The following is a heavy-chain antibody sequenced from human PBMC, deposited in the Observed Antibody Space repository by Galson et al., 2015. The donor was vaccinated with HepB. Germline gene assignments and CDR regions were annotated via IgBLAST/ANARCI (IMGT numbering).Heavy chain of an antibody. Sequence: SLRLSCAASGFNFGGSAIHWVRQASGKGPEWVGRIKTKANNYATSYVPSLEGRFTISRDDSKNMAYLNIKRLKADDTAVYYCARLGDFSGYSSRWGQGTQVTVSS. D-gene: IGHD2-2*01. J-gene: IGHJ4*02. CDR1: GFNFGGSA. CDR3: ARLGDFSGYSSR. CDR2: IKTKANNYAT. V-gene: IGHV3-73*01.